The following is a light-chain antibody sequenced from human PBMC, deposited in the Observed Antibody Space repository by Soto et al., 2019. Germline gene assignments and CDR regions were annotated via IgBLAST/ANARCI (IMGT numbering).Light chain of an antibody. Sequence: EIVLTQSPGTLSLSPGEISTLSCRSSQSVSSSYLAWYQQKVGRAPRLLIYDASTRATGIPDRFSGSGSGTDFTLTITRLEPEDFAVYYCQQYGSSPRTFGQGTRLEIK. CDR3: QQYGSSPRT. CDR2: DAS. J-gene: IGKJ5*01. V-gene: IGKV3-20*01. CDR1: QSVSSSY.